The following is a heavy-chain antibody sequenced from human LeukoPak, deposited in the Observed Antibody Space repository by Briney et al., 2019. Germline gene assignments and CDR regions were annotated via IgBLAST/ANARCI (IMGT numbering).Heavy chain of an antibody. CDR1: GFTFDDYA. Sequence: GGSLRLSCAASGFTFDDYAMHWVRQAPGKGLEWVSLISGDGGSTYYADSVKGRFTISRDNSKNSLYLQMSSLRTEDTALYYCAKEGSSGWFHDAFDIWGQGTMVTVSS. V-gene: IGHV3-43*02. J-gene: IGHJ3*02. D-gene: IGHD6-19*01. CDR3: AKEGSSGWFHDAFDI. CDR2: ISGDGGST.